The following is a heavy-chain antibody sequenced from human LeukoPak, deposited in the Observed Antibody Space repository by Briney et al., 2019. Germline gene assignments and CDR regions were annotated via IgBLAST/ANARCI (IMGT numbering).Heavy chain of an antibody. V-gene: IGHV4-39*01. CDR3: ARQHLWFGEKYFDY. CDR1: GGSISSSSYY. D-gene: IGHD3-10*01. Sequence: SETLSLTCTVSGGSISSSSYYWGWIRQPPGKGLEWIGSIYYSGSTYYNPSLKSRVTISVDTSKNQFSLKLSSVTAADTAVYYCARQHLWFGEKYFDYWGQGTLVTVSS. CDR2: IYYSGST. J-gene: IGHJ4*02.